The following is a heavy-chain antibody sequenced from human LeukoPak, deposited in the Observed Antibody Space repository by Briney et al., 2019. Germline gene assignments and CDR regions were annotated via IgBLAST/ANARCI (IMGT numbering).Heavy chain of an antibody. Sequence: SETLSLTCTVSDGSISSYYWSWIRQPPGKGLEWIGEINHSGSTNYNPSLKSRVTISVDTSKNQFSLKLSSVTAADTAVYYCATGSYYFDYWGQGTLVTVSS. D-gene: IGHD1-26*01. V-gene: IGHV4-34*01. CDR3: ATGSYYFDY. CDR2: INHSGST. CDR1: DGSISSYY. J-gene: IGHJ4*02.